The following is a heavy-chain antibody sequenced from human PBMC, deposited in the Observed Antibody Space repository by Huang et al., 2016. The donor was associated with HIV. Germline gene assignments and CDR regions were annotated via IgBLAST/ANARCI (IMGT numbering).Heavy chain of an antibody. CDR2: INNCGST. J-gene: IGHJ2*01. CDR3: VRGPRYVSADWYARLRNYWFFDL. V-gene: IGHV4-34*01. D-gene: IGHD3-9*01. CDR1: GGSFTNYF. Sequence: QQQLQQWGAGLLKPSETLSLTCAVYGGSFTNYFWGWIRQPPGKGLEWIGGINNCGSTQYSPSLKGRVTISLDTSKNQVSLKLTSVSAADTAVYYCVRGPRYVSADWYARLRNYWFFDLWGRGSLVSVSS.